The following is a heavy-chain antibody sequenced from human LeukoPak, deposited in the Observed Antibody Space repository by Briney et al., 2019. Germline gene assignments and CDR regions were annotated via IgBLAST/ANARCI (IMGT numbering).Heavy chain of an antibody. CDR1: GFTFDDYA. CDR2: ISWNSGSI. V-gene: IGHV3-9*01. D-gene: IGHD2-2*01. Sequence: PGGSLRLSCAASGFTFDDYAMHWVRQAPGKGLEWVSGISWNSGSIDYADSVKGRFTISRDSAKNSLYLQMDSLRAEDTALYYCATALQPAGPKPYWGQGTLVTVSS. CDR3: ATALQPAGPKPY. J-gene: IGHJ4*02.